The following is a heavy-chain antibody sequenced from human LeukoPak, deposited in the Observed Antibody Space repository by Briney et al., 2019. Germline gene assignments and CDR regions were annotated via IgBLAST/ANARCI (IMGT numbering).Heavy chain of an antibody. D-gene: IGHD4-17*01. CDR1: DDSFSSHY. J-gene: IGHJ3*02. Sequence: SETLSLTCAVSDDSFSSHYWTWIRQPPGKGLEWIGYISYIGSTNYNPSLKSRVTISIDTSKNQLSLKLSSVTAADTAVYFCARDLVTVTKGFDIWGQGTMVSVSS. CDR3: ARDLVTVTKGFDI. V-gene: IGHV4-59*11. CDR2: ISYIGST.